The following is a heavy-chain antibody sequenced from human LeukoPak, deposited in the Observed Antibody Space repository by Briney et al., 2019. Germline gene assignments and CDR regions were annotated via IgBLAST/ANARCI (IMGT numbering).Heavy chain of an antibody. Sequence: GGSLRLSCAAYGFTFSSYGMHWVRQAPGKGLEWVAVISYDGSNKYYADSVKGRFTISRDNSKNTLYLQMNSLRAEDTAVYYCAREYCSSTSCYNRHFDYWGQGTLVTVSS. V-gene: IGHV3-30*04. J-gene: IGHJ4*02. CDR2: ISYDGSNK. CDR1: GFTFSSYG. D-gene: IGHD2-2*02. CDR3: AREYCSSTSCYNRHFDY.